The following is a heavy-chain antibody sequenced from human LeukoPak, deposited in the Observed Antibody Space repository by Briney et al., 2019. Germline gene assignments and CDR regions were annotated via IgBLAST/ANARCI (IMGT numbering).Heavy chain of an antibody. Sequence: GASVKVSCKASGYTFTSYGISWVRQAPGQGLEWMGWISAYNGNTNYAQKLQGRVTMTTDTSTSTAYMELSSLRSEDTALYYCASAQFYYGSSGPYYFDYWGQGTLVTVSS. V-gene: IGHV1-18*01. CDR3: ASAQFYYGSSGPYYFDY. CDR2: ISAYNGNT. CDR1: GYTFTSYG. J-gene: IGHJ4*02. D-gene: IGHD3-22*01.